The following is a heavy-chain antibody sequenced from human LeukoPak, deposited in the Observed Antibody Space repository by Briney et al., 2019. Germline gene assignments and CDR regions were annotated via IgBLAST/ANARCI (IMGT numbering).Heavy chain of an antibody. CDR2: ISSSSSYI. CDR3: ARVGMVRGVIIMSFDY. V-gene: IGHV3-21*01. CDR1: GFTFSSYS. Sequence: GGSLRLSCAASGFTFSSYSMNWVRQAPGKGLEWVSSISSSSSYIYYADSVKGRFTISRDNAKNSLYLQMSSLRAEDTAVYYCARVGMVRGVIIMSFDYWGQGTLVTVSS. J-gene: IGHJ4*02. D-gene: IGHD3-10*01.